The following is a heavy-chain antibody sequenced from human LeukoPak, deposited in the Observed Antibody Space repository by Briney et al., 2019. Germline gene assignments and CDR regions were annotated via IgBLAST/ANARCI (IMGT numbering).Heavy chain of an antibody. CDR3: ARRVESGFSFDY. Sequence: GESLKISCQGSGYSFPTYWIAWVRPMPGKGLEWMGIFYPGDSDTRYSPSFQGQVTISADKSISTAYLQWSGLKASDTAMYYCARRVESGFSFDYWGQGTLVSVSS. J-gene: IGHJ4*02. V-gene: IGHV5-51*01. D-gene: IGHD3-3*01. CDR2: FYPGDSDT. CDR1: GYSFPTYW.